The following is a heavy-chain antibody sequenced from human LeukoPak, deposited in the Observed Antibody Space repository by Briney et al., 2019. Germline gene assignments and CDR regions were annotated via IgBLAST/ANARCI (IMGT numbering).Heavy chain of an antibody. Sequence: ASVKVSCKASGYTFTGYYMHWVRQALGQGLEWMGWINPNSGGTKFAQKFQGWVTMTRDTSIRTAYMELSRLRSDDTAVYYCARADTRWLVNFDYWGQGTLVTVSS. J-gene: IGHJ4*02. CDR3: ARADTRWLVNFDY. CDR1: GYTFTGYY. D-gene: IGHD6-19*01. CDR2: INPNSGGT. V-gene: IGHV1-2*04.